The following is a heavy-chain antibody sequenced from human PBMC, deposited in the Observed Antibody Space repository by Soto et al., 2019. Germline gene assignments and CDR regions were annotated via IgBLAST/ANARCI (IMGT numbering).Heavy chain of an antibody. CDR2: IWYDGGNR. CDR3: AREAVDYYCDY. V-gene: IGHV3-33*01. J-gene: IGHJ4*02. D-gene: IGHD2-15*01. Sequence: QVQLVESGGGVVQPGRSLRLSCGASGFTFSSFGMHWVRQAPGKGLEWVAAIWYDGGNRYYADSVKGRFTVSRDNSKNTLYFQMNSLRAEDTAVYYCAREAVDYYCDYWGQRTLVTVSS. CDR1: GFTFSSFG.